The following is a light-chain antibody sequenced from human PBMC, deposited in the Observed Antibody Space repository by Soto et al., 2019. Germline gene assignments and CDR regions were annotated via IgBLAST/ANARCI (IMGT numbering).Light chain of an antibody. Sequence: QSVLNQPPSASGTPGQRVTISCSGSSSNIGSHTVNWYQQLPGTAPRLLIYSNTQRPSGVPDRFSGSKSGTSASLAISGLQSEYEAEYYCAAWDDSLNGVVFGGGTQRTVL. J-gene: IGLJ2*01. CDR2: SNT. V-gene: IGLV1-44*01. CDR3: AAWDDSLNGVV. CDR1: SSNIGSHT.